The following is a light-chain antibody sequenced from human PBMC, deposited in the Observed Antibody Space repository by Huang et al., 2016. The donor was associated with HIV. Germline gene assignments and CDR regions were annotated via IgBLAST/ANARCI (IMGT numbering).Light chain of an antibody. J-gene: IGKJ4*01. V-gene: IGKV3-15*01. Sequence: EIVMTQSPATLSVSPGQRATLSCRASQSVSSNLAWYQQKPGQAPRLLIYGASTRATSCPARFSGSGSGTEFTLTINSLQSEDFAVYYCQQYNNWPLTFGGGTKVENK. CDR1: QSVSSN. CDR2: GAS. CDR3: QQYNNWPLT.